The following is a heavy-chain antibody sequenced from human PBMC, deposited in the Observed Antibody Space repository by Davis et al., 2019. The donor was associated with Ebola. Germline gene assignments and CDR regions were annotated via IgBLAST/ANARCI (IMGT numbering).Heavy chain of an antibody. Sequence: GESLKISCAGSGFTFTNAWMSWVRQAPGKGLEWVSAISDSGGNPYYADSVKGRFTISRDNSKNTLYLQMNSLRAEDTAIYYCAKIFFGTRAIDYGDYWGQGTLVTVSS. CDR2: ISDSGGNP. CDR3: AKIFFGTRAIDYGDY. V-gene: IGHV3-23*01. CDR1: GFTFTNAW. J-gene: IGHJ4*02. D-gene: IGHD3-3*01.